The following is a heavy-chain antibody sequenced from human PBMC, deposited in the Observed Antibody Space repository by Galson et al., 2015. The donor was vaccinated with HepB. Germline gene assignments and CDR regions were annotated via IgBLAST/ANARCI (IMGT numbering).Heavy chain of an antibody. CDR3: AREPNWAYDS. D-gene: IGHD3-16*01. CDR2: IYPSGAT. J-gene: IGHJ4*02. V-gene: IGHV3-53*01. Sequence: SLRLSCAVSGFRVGESFLSWVRQVPGGGLEYVSDIYPSGATYYRDSVRGRFTMSRDAFQNSLYLQMNNLRVEDTAIYFCAREPNWAYDSWGTGTLVTVSS. CDR1: GFRVGESF.